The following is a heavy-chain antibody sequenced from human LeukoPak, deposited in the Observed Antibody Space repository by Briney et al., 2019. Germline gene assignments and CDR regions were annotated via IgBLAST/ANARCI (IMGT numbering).Heavy chain of an antibody. D-gene: IGHD6-6*01. V-gene: IGHV6-1*01. J-gene: IGHJ6*02. Sequence: SQTLSLTCAISGDSVSSNSAAWNWIRQSPSRGLEWLGRTYYRSKWYNDCAVSVKSRITINPDTSKNQFSLQLNSVTPEDTAVYYCAAEYSSSPGVGNPYYYYGMDVWGQGTTVTVSS. CDR2: TYYRSKWYN. CDR1: GDSVSSNSAA. CDR3: AAEYSSSPGVGNPYYYYGMDV.